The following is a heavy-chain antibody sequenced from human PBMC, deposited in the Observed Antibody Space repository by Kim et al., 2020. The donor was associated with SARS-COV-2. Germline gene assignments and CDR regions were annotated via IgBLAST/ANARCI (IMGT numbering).Heavy chain of an antibody. D-gene: IGHD6-13*01. J-gene: IGHJ4*02. V-gene: IGHV5-51*01. CDR3: ARPSRWAAAGTDFDY. Sequence: PSCQGQVTISADKSISTAYLQWSSLKASDTAMYYCARPSRWAAAGTDFDYWGQGTLVTVSS.